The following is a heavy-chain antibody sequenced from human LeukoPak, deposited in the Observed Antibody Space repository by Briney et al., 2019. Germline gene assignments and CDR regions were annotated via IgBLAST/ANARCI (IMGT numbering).Heavy chain of an antibody. V-gene: IGHV3-21*01. CDR3: AKVPYYGDFYYYGVDV. J-gene: IGHJ6*02. Sequence: GGSLRLSCAASGFTFSSYSMNWVRQAPGKGLEWVSSISSSSSYIYYADSVKGRFTISRDNAKNSLYLQMNSLRAEDTAVYYCAKVPYYGDFYYYGVDVWGQGATVTVSS. CDR1: GFTFSSYS. D-gene: IGHD3-3*01. CDR2: ISSSSSYI.